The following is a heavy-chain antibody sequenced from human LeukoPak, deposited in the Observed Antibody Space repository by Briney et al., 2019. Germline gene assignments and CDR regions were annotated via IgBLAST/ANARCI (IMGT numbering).Heavy chain of an antibody. CDR1: GGTFSSYS. J-gene: IGHJ6*03. CDR3: AKVDRCHYYLDV. CDR2: IMPLFNTA. D-gene: IGHD2-2*01. V-gene: IGHV1-69*05. Sequence: ASVKVSCKASGGTFSSYSITRVRQAPGQGLEWMGGIMPLFNTANYAQQFQGRVTITTDESTSTAYMELSSLRFEDTAMYYCAKVDRCHYYLDVWGKGTTVTVSS.